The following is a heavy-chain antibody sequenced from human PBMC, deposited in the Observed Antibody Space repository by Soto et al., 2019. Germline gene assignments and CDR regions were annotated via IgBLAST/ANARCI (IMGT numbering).Heavy chain of an antibody. J-gene: IGHJ6*02. D-gene: IGHD1-1*01. CDR3: AKEFGWELQLSHPYYNSGMDV. CDR2: MSFDGSNK. V-gene: IGHV3-30*18. CDR1: GFTFRSYG. Sequence: ESGGGVVQPGRSLRLSCAASGFTFRSYGMHWVRQAPGKGLEWVALMSFDGSNKYCADSVRGRFTISSDNSKSTLYLQMDILRPEDTAVYYCAKEFGWELQLSHPYYNSGMDVWGQGTTVTVSS.